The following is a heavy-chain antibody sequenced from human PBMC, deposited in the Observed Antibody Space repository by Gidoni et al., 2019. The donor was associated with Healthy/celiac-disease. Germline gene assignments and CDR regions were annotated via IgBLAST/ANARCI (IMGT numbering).Heavy chain of an antibody. D-gene: IGHD1-26*01. Sequence: EVQLVESGGGLVKPGGSLRLSCAASGFTFSRYSMNWVRQAPGKGLEWVSSISSSSSYIYYADSVKGRFTISRDNAKNSLYLQMNSLRAEDTAVYYCARDPEGWALGYYWYGMDVWGQGTTVTVSS. V-gene: IGHV3-21*01. CDR1: GFTFSRYS. J-gene: IGHJ6*02. CDR2: ISSSSSYI. CDR3: ARDPEGWALGYYWYGMDV.